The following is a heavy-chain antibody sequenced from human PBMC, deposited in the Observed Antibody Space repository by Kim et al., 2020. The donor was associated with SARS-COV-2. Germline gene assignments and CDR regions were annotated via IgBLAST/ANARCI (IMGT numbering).Heavy chain of an antibody. V-gene: IGHV4-38-2*02. CDR3: ARGPSSSWFFYY. CDR2: IYHSGST. CDR1: GYSISSGYY. D-gene: IGHD6-13*01. Sequence: SETLSLTCTVSGYSISSGYYWGWMRQPPGKGLEWIGSIYHSGSTYYNPSLKSRVTTSVDTSKNQFSLKLSSVTAADTAVYYCARGPSSSWFFYYWGEGT. J-gene: IGHJ4*02.